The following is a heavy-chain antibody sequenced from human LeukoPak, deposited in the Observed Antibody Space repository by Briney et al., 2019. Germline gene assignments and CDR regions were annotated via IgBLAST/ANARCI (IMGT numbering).Heavy chain of an antibody. CDR1: GFTFSSYW. CDR2: INSDGSST. CDR3: ATGALYYDILTGYYNSGWFDP. J-gene: IGHJ5*02. D-gene: IGHD3-9*01. Sequence: GGSLRLSCAASGFTFSSYWMHWVRQAPGKGLVWVSRINSDGSSTSYADSVTGRFTISRDNAKNTLYLQMNSLRAEDTAVYYCATGALYYDILTGYYNSGWFDPWGQGTLVTVSS. V-gene: IGHV3-74*01.